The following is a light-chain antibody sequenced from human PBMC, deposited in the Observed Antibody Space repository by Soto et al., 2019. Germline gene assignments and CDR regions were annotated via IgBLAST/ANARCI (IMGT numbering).Light chain of an antibody. V-gene: IGKV3-15*01. CDR1: QSISSN. J-gene: IGKJ1*01. CDR2: GAS. Sequence: ETVMTQSPATLSVSPGERATLSCRASQSISSNLAWYQQKPGQAPRLLIYGASTRATGIPARFSGSGSGTDFTLTISSLQSEDFAVYYCQHYSTWPPETFGQGTKVEI. CDR3: QHYSTWPPET.